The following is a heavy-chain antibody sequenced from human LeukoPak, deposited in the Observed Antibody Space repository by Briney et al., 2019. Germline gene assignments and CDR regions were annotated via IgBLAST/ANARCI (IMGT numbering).Heavy chain of an antibody. CDR3: AGGITGGDY. CDR2: INPNGGGT. CDR1: GYTFTGYY. J-gene: IGHJ4*02. Sequence: GASVKVSCKASGYTFTGYYIHWVRQAPGQGLEWMGGINPNGGGTNYAQKFQGRVTMTRDTSISTAYMEMSRLRSDDTALYYCAGGITGGDYWGQGTLVTVSS. D-gene: IGHD1-14*01. V-gene: IGHV1-2*02.